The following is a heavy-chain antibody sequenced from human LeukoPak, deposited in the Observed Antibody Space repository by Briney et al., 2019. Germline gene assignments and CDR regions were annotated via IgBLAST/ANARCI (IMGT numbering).Heavy chain of an antibody. J-gene: IGHJ4*02. Sequence: ASVKVSCKASGYTFTAYYMHWVRQAPGQGLEWMGWINPNSGGTNYAQKFQGRVTMTRDTSISTAYMELSRLRSDDTAVYYCARDSSGDPPFDYWGQGTLVTVSS. D-gene: IGHD3-10*01. CDR1: GYTFTAYY. V-gene: IGHV1-2*02. CDR2: INPNSGGT. CDR3: ARDSSGDPPFDY.